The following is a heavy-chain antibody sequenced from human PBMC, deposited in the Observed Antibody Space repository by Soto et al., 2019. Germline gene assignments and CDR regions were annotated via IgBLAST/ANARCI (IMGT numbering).Heavy chain of an antibody. CDR2: INAGNGNT. CDR3: ARDGQCERTHYFDY. Sequence: QVQLVQSGAEEKKPGASVKVSCKASGYTFTSYAMHWVRQAAGQRLEWMGWINAGNGNTKYSQKFQGRVTITRDTSASTAYMELSSLRSEDTAVSYCARDGQCERTHYFDYWGQGTLVTVSS. D-gene: IGHD6-19*01. J-gene: IGHJ4*02. CDR1: GYTFTSYA. V-gene: IGHV1-3*05.